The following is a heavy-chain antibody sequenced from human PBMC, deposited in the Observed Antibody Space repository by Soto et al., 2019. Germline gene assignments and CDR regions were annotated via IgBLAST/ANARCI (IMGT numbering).Heavy chain of an antibody. CDR1: GYTFTSYA. CDR3: ARERVRYYDSSGYSALGY. V-gene: IGHV1-3*01. Sequence: GASVKVSCKASGYTFTSYAMHWVRQAPGQRLEWMGWINASSGGTNYAQKFQGRVTMTRDTSASTAYMELSRLRSDDTAVYYCARERVRYYDSSGYSALGYWGQGTLVTVSS. J-gene: IGHJ4*02. CDR2: INASSGGT. D-gene: IGHD3-22*01.